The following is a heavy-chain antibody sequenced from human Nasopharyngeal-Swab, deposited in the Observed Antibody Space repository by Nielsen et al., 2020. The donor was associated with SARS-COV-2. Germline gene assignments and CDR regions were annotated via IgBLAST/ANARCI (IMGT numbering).Heavy chain of an antibody. V-gene: IGHV3-48*02. CDR3: VREFEATGATYLDY. Sequence: LSLTCAVYGGSFSGYYWNWIRQAPGKGLEWVSYITSSSSTRYYADSVKGRFTVSRDNAKNSLYLQMSSLRDEDTAVYYCVREFEATGATYLDYWGLGTLVTVSS. CDR2: ITSSSSTR. D-gene: IGHD1-26*01. J-gene: IGHJ4*02. CDR1: GGSFSGYY.